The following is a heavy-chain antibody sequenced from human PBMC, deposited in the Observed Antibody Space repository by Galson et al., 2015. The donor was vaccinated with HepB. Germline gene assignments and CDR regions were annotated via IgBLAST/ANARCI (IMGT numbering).Heavy chain of an antibody. D-gene: IGHD5-24*01. CDR2: ISDSGGST. V-gene: IGHV3-23*01. CDR3: AKGDGYNFGVAGY. J-gene: IGHJ4*02. Sequence: SLRLSCAASGFTFSSYAMSWVRQAPGKGLEWVSTISDSGGSTYFADSVKGRFTISRDNSKYTLYLQMNSLRAEDTAVYYCAKGDGYNFGVAGYWGQGTLVTVSS. CDR1: GFTFSSYA.